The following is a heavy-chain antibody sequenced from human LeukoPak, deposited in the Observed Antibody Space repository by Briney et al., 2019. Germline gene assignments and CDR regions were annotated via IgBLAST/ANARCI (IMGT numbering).Heavy chain of an antibody. CDR2: IIPIFGTA. CDR1: GGTFSSYA. J-gene: IGHJ5*02. V-gene: IGHV1-69*01. CDR3: ARGVVPAAIGWFDP. D-gene: IGHD2-2*01. Sequence: SVKVSCKASGGTFSSYAISWVRQAPGQGLEWKGGIIPIFGTANYAQKFQGRVTITADESTSTAYMELSSLRSEDTAVYYCARGVVPAAIGWFDPWGQGTLVTVSS.